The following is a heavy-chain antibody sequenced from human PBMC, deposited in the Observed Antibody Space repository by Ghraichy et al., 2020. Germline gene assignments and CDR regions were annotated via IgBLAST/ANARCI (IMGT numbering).Heavy chain of an antibody. CDR2: ISYSGST. J-gene: IGHJ4*02. CDR1: GGSISSSSYY. Sequence: SETLSLTCTVSGGSISSSSYYWGWIRQPPGKGLEWIGSISYSGSTYYNPSLKSRVTISVDTSKNQFSLKLSSVTAADTAVFYCASQTTTSPDYYFDYWGQGTLVTVSS. V-gene: IGHV4-39*01. CDR3: ASQTTTSPDYYFDY. D-gene: IGHD4-11*01.